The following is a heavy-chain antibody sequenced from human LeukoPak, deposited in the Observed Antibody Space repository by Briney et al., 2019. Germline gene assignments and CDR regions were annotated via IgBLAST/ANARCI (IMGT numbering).Heavy chain of an antibody. J-gene: IGHJ5*02. Sequence: PGGSLRLSCAASGFTFSDYYMSWIRQAPGKGLEWVSYISSSSSYTNYADSVKGRFTISRDIAKNSLYLQMNSLRAEDTAVYYCARVNGDSPWFDHWGQGTLVTVSS. V-gene: IGHV3-11*05. CDR3: ARVNGDSPWFDH. CDR2: ISSSSSYT. CDR1: GFTFSDYY. D-gene: IGHD4-17*01.